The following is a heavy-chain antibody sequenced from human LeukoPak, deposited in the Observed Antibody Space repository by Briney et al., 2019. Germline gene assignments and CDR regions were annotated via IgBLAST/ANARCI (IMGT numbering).Heavy chain of an antibody. V-gene: IGHV4-34*01. CDR3: ARALGAFDI. Sequence: PSETLSLTCAVYGGPFSGYYWSWIRQPPGKGLEWIGEINHSGSTNYNPSLKSRVTISVDTSKNQFSLKLSSVTAADTAVYYCARALGAFDIWGQGTMVTVS. CDR1: GGPFSGYY. CDR2: INHSGST. J-gene: IGHJ3*02.